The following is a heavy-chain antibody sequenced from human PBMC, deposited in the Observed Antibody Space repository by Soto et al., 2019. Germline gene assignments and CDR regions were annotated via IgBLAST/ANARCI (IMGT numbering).Heavy chain of an antibody. CDR3: ARDPLWGTAMVLWYFDL. D-gene: IGHD5-18*01. CDR2: ISYDGSNK. J-gene: IGHJ2*01. Sequence: QVQLVESGGGVVQPGRSLRLSCAASGFTFNNYAMHWVRQAPGKGLEWVALISYDGSNKYYADSVKGRFTISRDNSKNTLYLQMNSLRAEDTAVYYCARDPLWGTAMVLWYFDLWGRGTLVTVPS. V-gene: IGHV3-30-3*01. CDR1: GFTFNNYA.